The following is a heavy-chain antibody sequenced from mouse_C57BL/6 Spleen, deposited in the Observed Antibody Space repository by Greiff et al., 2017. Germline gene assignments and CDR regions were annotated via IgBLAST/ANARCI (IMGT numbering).Heavy chain of an antibody. D-gene: IGHD2-4*01. CDR3: ARGDYPPAMDY. J-gene: IGHJ4*01. CDR2: INPSNGGT. Sequence: QVQLQQPGTELVKPGASVKLSCKASGYTFTSYWMHWVKQSPGQGLEWIGNINPSNGGTNYNEKFKSKATLTVDKSSSTAYLQLSSLTADDSADYYCARGDYPPAMDYWGQGTSVTVSS. V-gene: IGHV1-53*01. CDR1: GYTFTSYW.